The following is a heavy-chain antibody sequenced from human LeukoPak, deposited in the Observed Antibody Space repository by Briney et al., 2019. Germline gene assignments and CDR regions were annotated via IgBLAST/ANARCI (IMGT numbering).Heavy chain of an antibody. CDR3: ARDGYYDSNFFDY. J-gene: IGHJ4*02. D-gene: IGHD3-22*01. CDR1: GFTFSSYS. Sequence: PGGSLRLSCAASGFTFSSYSMNWVRQAPGKGLEWVSSISCSSSYIYYADSVKGRFTISRDNAKNSLYLQMNSLRAEDTAVYYCARDGYYDSNFFDYWGQGTLVTVSS. CDR2: ISCSSSYI. V-gene: IGHV3-21*01.